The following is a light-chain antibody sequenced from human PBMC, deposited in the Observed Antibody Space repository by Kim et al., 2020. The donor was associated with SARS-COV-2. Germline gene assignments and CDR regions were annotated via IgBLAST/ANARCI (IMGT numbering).Light chain of an antibody. V-gene: IGKV1-5*03. Sequence: SVGDRVTLTCRASRSVSRWLAWYQQKAGKAPTLLIYRATTLFSGVPSRFSGSGSGTEFTLTITSRQPEDFATYYCQQYNSYIDYTFGQGTKVDIK. CDR2: RAT. CDR1: RSVSRW. J-gene: IGKJ2*01. CDR3: QQYNSYIDYT.